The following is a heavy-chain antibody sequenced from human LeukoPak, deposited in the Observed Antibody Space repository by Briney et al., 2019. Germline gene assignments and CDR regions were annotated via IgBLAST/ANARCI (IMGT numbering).Heavy chain of an antibody. CDR3: AKRGFPDFDY. D-gene: IGHD3-10*01. CDR2: ISDSGGST. Sequence: GGSLRLSCAASGFTFSNYVMTWVRQAPGKGLEWVSDISDSGGSTYHADSVKGRFTISRDNSKNTLFLHMSSLRAEDTAVYYCAKRGFPDFDYWGQGTLVTVSS. J-gene: IGHJ4*02. CDR1: GFTFSNYV. V-gene: IGHV3-23*01.